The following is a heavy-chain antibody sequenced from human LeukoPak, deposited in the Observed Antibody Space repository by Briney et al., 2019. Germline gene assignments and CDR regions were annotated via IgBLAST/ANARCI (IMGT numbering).Heavy chain of an antibody. Sequence: ASVKVSCKASGYTFTSYFMHWVRQAPGQGLEWMGIINPSGGSTSYAQKFQGRVTITRDTSTSTVYMELSSLRSEDTAVYYCARPTLVQYGGFDYWGQGTLVTVSS. D-gene: IGHD4-23*01. CDR2: INPSGGST. J-gene: IGHJ4*02. CDR3: ARPTLVQYGGFDY. CDR1: GYTFTSYF. V-gene: IGHV1-46*01.